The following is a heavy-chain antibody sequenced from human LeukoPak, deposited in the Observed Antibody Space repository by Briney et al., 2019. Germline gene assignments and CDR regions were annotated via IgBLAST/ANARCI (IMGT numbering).Heavy chain of an antibody. D-gene: IGHD1-26*01. CDR1: GGSISSSSYY. CDR3: ARSLVGATLIDY. J-gene: IGHJ4*02. CDR2: IYYSGST. Sequence: SETLSLTCTVSGGSISSSSYYWGWIRQPPGKGLEWIGSIYYSGSTYYNPSLKSRVTISVDTPKNQFSLKLSSVTAADTAVYYCARSLVGATLIDYWGQGTLVTVSS. V-gene: IGHV4-39*01.